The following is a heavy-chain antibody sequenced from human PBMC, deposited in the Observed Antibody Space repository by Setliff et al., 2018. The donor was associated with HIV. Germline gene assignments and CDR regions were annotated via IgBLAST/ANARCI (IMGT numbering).Heavy chain of an antibody. Sequence: PSETLSLTCSVSGGSINSGSINSSSFYWGWIRQPPGKGLEWIGSIYYSGSTNYNPSLKSRVTISVDTSKNQFSLKLRFVTAADTAVYSCARRQSYYDILNGRAFDALDIWGQGTKVTVSS. D-gene: IGHD3-9*01. CDR1: GGSINSGSINSSSFY. CDR2: IYYSGST. CDR3: ARRQSYYDILNGRAFDALDI. V-gene: IGHV4-39*07. J-gene: IGHJ3*02.